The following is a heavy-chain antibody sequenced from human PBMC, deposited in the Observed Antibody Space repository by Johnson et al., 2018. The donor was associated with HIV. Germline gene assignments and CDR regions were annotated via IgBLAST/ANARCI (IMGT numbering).Heavy chain of an antibody. CDR1: GFTFSSYG. CDR3: ARDFKDSSSWYGAFDI. D-gene: IGHD6-13*01. V-gene: IGHV3-30*02. J-gene: IGHJ3*02. Sequence: QVQLVESGGGVVQPGRSLRLSCAASGFTFSSYGMHWVRQAPGKGLEWVAFIRYDGSNRYYADSVKGRFTISRDNSKNTLYLQMNSLRAEDTAVYYCARDFKDSSSWYGAFDIWGQGTMVTVSS. CDR2: IRYDGSNR.